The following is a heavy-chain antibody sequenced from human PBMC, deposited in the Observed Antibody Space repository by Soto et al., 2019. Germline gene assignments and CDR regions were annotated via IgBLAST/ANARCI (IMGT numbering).Heavy chain of an antibody. CDR3: AREVVPAVEYYYYYYGMDV. Sequence: ASVKVSCKASGGTFSSYAISWVRQAPGQGLEWMGGIIPIFGTANYAQKFQGRVTITADESTSTAYMELSSLRSEDTAVYYCAREVVPAVEYYYYYYGMDVWGQGTTVTVSS. CDR2: IIPIFGTA. CDR1: GGTFSSYA. J-gene: IGHJ6*02. D-gene: IGHD2-2*01. V-gene: IGHV1-69*13.